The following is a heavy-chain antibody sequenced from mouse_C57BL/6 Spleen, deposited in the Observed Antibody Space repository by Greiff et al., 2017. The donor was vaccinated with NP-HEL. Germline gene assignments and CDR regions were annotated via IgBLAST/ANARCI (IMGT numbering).Heavy chain of an antibody. CDR1: GYTFTGYW. J-gene: IGHJ2*01. D-gene: IGHD2-5*01. CDR3: ARRRTYCSNYDFDY. Sequence: LVEPGASVKLSCKATGYTFTGYWIEWVKQRPGHGLEWIGEILPGSGSINYNEKFKCKATFTADTSSNTAYLQLSSLTTEDSAIYYCARRRTYCSNYDFDYWGQGTTLTVSS. V-gene: IGHV1-9*01. CDR2: ILPGSGSI.